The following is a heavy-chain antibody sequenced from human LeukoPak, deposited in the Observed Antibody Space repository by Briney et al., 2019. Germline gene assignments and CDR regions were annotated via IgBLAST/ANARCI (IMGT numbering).Heavy chain of an antibody. Sequence: SGGSLRLSCAASGFTFSSYAMSWVRQAPGKGLEWVSAISGSGGSTYYADSVKGRFTISRDNSKNTLYLKMNSLRAEDTAVYYCAKDHTSSVPNWFDPWGQGTLVTVSS. J-gene: IGHJ5*02. CDR2: ISGSGGST. CDR1: GFTFSSYA. D-gene: IGHD1-1*01. V-gene: IGHV3-23*01. CDR3: AKDHTSSVPNWFDP.